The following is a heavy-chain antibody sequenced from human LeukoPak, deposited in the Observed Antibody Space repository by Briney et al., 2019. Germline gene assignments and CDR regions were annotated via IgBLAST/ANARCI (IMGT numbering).Heavy chain of an antibody. D-gene: IGHD6-13*01. CDR3: ARGKQQQLLTRNWFDP. V-gene: IGHV3-48*04. J-gene: IGHJ5*02. Sequence: GSLRLSCAASGFTFSSYSMNWVRQAPGKGLEWVSYISSSSSTIYYADSVKGRFTISRDNAKNSLYLQMNSLRAEDTAVYYCARGKQQQLLTRNWFDPWGQGTLVTVSS. CDR2: ISSSSSTI. CDR1: GFTFSSYS.